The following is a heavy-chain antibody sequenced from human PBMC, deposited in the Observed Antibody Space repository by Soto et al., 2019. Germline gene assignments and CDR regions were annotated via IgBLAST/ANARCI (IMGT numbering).Heavy chain of an antibody. CDR2: IYYTGNT. CDR3: ARLVLVPAAMSGMDV. V-gene: IGHV4-39*01. D-gene: IGHD2-2*01. J-gene: IGHJ6*02. Sequence: QLQLQESDPGLVKPSETLSLTCTVSGGSVSSSSYYWGWIRQPPGKGLEWIGSIYYTGNTYYNPSPKSRGTIXXDXSXNQFSLKLSSVTAADTAVYYCARLVLVPAAMSGMDVWGQGTTVTV. CDR1: GGSVSSSSYY.